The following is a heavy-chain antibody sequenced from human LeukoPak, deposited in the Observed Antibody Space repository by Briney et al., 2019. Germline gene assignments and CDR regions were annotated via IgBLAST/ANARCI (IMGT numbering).Heavy chain of an antibody. CDR1: GFTFSSYA. CDR2: ISYDGSNK. V-gene: IGHV3-30-3*01. Sequence: PGGSLRLSCAASGFTFSSYAMHWVRQAPGKGLEWVAVISYDGSNKYYADSVKGRFTISRDNSKNTLYLQMNSLRAEDTAVYYCVRDPGGPYDYWGQGTLVTVSS. D-gene: IGHD1-26*01. J-gene: IGHJ4*02. CDR3: VRDPGGPYDY.